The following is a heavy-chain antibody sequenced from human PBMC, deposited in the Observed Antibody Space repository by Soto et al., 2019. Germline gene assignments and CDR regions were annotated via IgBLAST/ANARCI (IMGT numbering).Heavy chain of an antibody. CDR1: GSRFSNYV. V-gene: IGHV1-69*06. Sequence: ASVKVSCKVSGSRFSNYVISWVRQAPGHGLEWLGRIIPIFNSTKYAQNFQGRVTITADKSTSTASLELSSLRSDDTAVYYCAREGRGKKAGYNGLVSLGYWGQGTLVTVSS. CDR2: IIPIFNST. CDR3: AREGRGKKAGYNGLVSLGY. D-gene: IGHD2-2*02. J-gene: IGHJ4*02.